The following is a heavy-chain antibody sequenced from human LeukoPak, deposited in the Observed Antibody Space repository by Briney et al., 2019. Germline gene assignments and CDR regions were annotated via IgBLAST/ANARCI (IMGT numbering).Heavy chain of an antibody. CDR1: GFTLGSHD. Sequence: GGSLRLSCTAFGFTLGSHDMHWVRQIPGQGLEWVAAVSSGFHAFFADSVQGRFTVSREDARNSLYLQMNGLRAGDTAVYYCVREARGYHYTYFDYWGQGTLVTVSS. D-gene: IGHD5-18*01. CDR2: VSSGFHA. V-gene: IGHV3-13*01. CDR3: VREARGYHYTYFDY. J-gene: IGHJ4*02.